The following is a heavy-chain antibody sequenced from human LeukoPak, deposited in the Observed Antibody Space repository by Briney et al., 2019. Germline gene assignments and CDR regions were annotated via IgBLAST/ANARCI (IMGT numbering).Heavy chain of an antibody. V-gene: IGHV3-23*01. D-gene: IGHD6-13*01. CDR3: AKCAAGQRQPPGRCYLDY. J-gene: IGHJ4*02. CDR2: ISGSGGST. CDR1: GFTFSSYA. Sequence: PGGSLRLSCAASGFTFSSYAMSWVRQAPGKGLEWVSAISGSGGSTYYADSVKGRFTISRDNSKNTLYLQMNSLRAEDTAVYYCAKCAAGQRQPPGRCYLDYWGQGTLVTVSS.